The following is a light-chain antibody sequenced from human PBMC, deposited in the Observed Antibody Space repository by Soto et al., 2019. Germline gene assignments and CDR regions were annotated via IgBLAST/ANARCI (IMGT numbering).Light chain of an antibody. CDR3: CXXXXGSNV. CDR2: EVS. CDR1: SSDVGSYNF. Sequence: QSALTQPASVSGSPGQSITISCTGTSSDVGSYNFVSWYQLHPGKAPKLMIYEVSKRPSGVSDRFSGSKSGNTASLTISGLQADDEADYFCCXXXXGSNVFGTGTKLTVL. J-gene: IGLJ1*01. V-gene: IGLV2-23*02.